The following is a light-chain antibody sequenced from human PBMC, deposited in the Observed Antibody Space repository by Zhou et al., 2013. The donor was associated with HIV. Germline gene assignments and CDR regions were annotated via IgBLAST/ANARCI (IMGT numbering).Light chain of an antibody. CDR3: LHYDTSSRL. CDR1: QTVSNNH. CDR2: DAS. Sequence: ELVLTQSPGTLSLSPGESATLSCRASQTVSNNHIAWYQEKPGQSPRLLIYDASRRPTAIPERFIGSASGTVFTLTIRSLEPEDFAMYYCLHYDTSSRLFGPGTKLEIK. V-gene: IGKV3-20*01. J-gene: IGKJ1*01.